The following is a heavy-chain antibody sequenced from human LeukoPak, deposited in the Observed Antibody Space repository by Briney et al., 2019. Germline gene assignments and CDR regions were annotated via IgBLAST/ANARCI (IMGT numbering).Heavy chain of an antibody. CDR3: ATERRGGYDFWSMSL. V-gene: IGHV1-24*01. Sequence: ASVKVSCKVSGYTLTELSMHWVRQAPGKGLEWMGGFDPVYGETIYAQKFQGRVTMTEDTSTVTAYMELSSLRSEDTAVYYCATERRGGYDFWSMSLWGQGTLVSVSS. D-gene: IGHD3-3*01. J-gene: IGHJ4*02. CDR2: FDPVYGET. CDR1: GYTLTELS.